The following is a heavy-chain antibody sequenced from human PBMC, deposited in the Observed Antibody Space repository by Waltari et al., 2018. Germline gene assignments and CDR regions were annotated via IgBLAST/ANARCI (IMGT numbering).Heavy chain of an antibody. Sequence: QVQLVQSGAEMKKPGASMRVPCKASGYTFTDYQIYWVRQAPGQGLEWVGWINPKSGGTNYAQKLQGRVTMTRDTSISTAYMELTSLTFDDAAVYYCTRNYNGLGVWGQGTTVTVSS. CDR2: INPKSGGT. V-gene: IGHV1-2*02. CDR1: GYTFTDYQ. CDR3: TRNYNGLGV. J-gene: IGHJ6*02. D-gene: IGHD3-10*01.